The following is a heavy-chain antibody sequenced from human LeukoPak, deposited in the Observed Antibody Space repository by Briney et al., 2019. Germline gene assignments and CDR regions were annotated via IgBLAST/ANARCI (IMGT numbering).Heavy chain of an antibody. CDR3: AKAPGGYSYGYGGIDY. J-gene: IGHJ4*02. Sequence: GGSLRLSCAASGFTFSSYSMNWVRQAPGKGLEWVAFIRYDGSNKYYADSVKGRFTISRDNSKNTLYLQMNSLRAEDTAVYYCAKAPGGYSYGYGGIDYWGQGTLVTVSS. CDR1: GFTFSSYS. V-gene: IGHV3-30*02. CDR2: IRYDGSNK. D-gene: IGHD5-18*01.